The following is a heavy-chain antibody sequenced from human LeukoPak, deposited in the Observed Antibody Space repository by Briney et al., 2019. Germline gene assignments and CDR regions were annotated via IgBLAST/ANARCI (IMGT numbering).Heavy chain of an antibody. D-gene: IGHD2-15*01. Sequence: ASVKVSCKASGYTFTSYDINWVRQATGQGLEWMGWMNPNSGNTGYAQKFQGRVTMTRNTSISTAYMELSSPRSEDTAVYYCARVGYCSGGSCYFSYYFDYWGQGTLVTVSS. CDR3: ARVGYCSGGSCYFSYYFDY. CDR1: GYTFTSYD. J-gene: IGHJ4*02. CDR2: MNPNSGNT. V-gene: IGHV1-8*01.